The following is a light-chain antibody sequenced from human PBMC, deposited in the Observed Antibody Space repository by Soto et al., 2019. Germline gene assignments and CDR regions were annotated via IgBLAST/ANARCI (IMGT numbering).Light chain of an antibody. CDR1: SPNIGAAHA. CDR2: SNN. CDR3: QSSDPTLRTSL. V-gene: IGLV1-40*01. J-gene: IGLJ7*01. Sequence: QSVLTQPPSVSGAPGQRVTISCTGSSPNIGAAHAVHWYQQLPGTAPKLLIHSNNNRPSGVTDRFSGSKSGTSASLAIAGLLADDEADYYCQSSDPTLRTSLFGGGTQLTVL.